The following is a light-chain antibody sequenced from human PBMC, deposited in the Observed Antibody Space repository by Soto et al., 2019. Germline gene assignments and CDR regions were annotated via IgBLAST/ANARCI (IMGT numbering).Light chain of an antibody. CDR2: SAS. CDR1: QNVYTN. Sequence: EIVMTQSPATLSVSPGERATLSCRASQNVYTNVAWYQQRPGQAPRLLIYSASTRATGIPVRFSGSGSGTEFTLTISSLQSEDFAIYYCQQSTGWPLTFGQGTEVEIK. V-gene: IGKV3-15*01. J-gene: IGKJ1*01. CDR3: QQSTGWPLT.